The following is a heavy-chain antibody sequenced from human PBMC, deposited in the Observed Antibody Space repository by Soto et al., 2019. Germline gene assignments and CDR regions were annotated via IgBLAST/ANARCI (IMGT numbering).Heavy chain of an antibody. J-gene: IGHJ4*02. V-gene: IGHV4-31*03. CDR3: ARENQMGALYL. Sequence: SETLSLTCTVSGGSISSGGYYWSWIRQHPGKGLEWIGYIYYSGSTYYNPSLESRVTISVDTPKKQFSLKLCPLPAADTAVYYWARENQMGALYLGAQGTWVPVSS. D-gene: IGHD2-15*01. CDR2: IYYSGST. CDR1: GGSISSGGYY.